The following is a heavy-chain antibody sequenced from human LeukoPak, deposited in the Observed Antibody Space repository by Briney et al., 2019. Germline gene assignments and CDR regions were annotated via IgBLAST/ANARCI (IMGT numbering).Heavy chain of an antibody. V-gene: IGHV1-69*05. J-gene: IGHJ6*03. CDR1: GGTFSSYA. Sequence: ASVKVSCKASGGTFSSYAISWVRQAPGQVLEWMGGIIPIFGTANYAQKFQGRVTITTDESTSTAYMELSSLRSEDTAVYYCARSRSSSSTYYYYYYMDVWGKGTTVTVSS. CDR3: ARSRSSSSTYYYYYYMDV. D-gene: IGHD6-6*01. CDR2: IIPIFGTA.